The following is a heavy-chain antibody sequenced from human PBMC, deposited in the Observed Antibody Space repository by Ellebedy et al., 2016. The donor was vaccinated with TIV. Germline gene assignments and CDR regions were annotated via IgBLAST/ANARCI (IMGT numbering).Heavy chain of an antibody. CDR1: GYPFTAYY. V-gene: IGHV1-2*02. CDR3: AIRYSSGWSLDY. Sequence: ASVKVSXKASGYPFTAYYIHWLRQAPGQGLEWMGWINTQFLGTTYEEKFEGRVTMTRDTSTSTAYMELSSLRSDDTAVYYCAIRYSSGWSLDYWGQGTLVTVSS. D-gene: IGHD6-19*01. J-gene: IGHJ4*02. CDR2: INTQFLGT.